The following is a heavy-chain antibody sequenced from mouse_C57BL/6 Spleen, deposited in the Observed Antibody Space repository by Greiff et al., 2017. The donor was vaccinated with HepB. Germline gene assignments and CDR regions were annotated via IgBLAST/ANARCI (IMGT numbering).Heavy chain of an antibody. CDR2: IYPRDGST. Sequence: QVHVKQSGPELVKPGASVKLSCKASGYTFTSYDINWVKQRPGQGLEWIGWIYPRDGSTKYNEKFKGKATLTVDTSSSTAYMELHSLTSEDSAVYFCARELNYYGSSYEAWFAYWGQGTLVTVSA. J-gene: IGHJ3*01. CDR3: ARELNYYGSSYEAWFAY. CDR1: GYTFTSYD. D-gene: IGHD1-1*01. V-gene: IGHV1-85*01.